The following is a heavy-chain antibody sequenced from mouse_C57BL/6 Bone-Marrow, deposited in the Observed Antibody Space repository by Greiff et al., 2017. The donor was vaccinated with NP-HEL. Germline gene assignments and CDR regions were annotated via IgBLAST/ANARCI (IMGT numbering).Heavy chain of an antibody. Sequence: EVKLQESGGGLVKPGGSLKLSCAASGFTFSSYAMSWVRQTPEKRLEWVATISDGGSYTYYPDNVKGRFTISRDNAKNNLYLQMSHLKSEDTAMYYCASLYGSSYNFDYWGQGTTLTVSS. CDR1: GFTFSSYA. J-gene: IGHJ2*01. V-gene: IGHV5-4*03. D-gene: IGHD1-1*01. CDR2: ISDGGSYT. CDR3: ASLYGSSYNFDY.